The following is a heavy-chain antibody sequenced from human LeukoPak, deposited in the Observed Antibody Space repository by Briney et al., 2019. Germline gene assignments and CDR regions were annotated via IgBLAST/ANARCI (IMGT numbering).Heavy chain of an antibody. V-gene: IGHV3-23*01. Sequence: GGSLRLSCAASGFTFSSYGMSWVRQAPGKGLEWVSTISGSGGSTDYADSVKGRFTIPRDNSKNTLYLQMNSQRAEDTAVYYCAKDPIYCSSTSCYEGDYWGQGTLVTVSS. CDR1: GFTFSSYG. CDR3: AKDPIYCSSTSCYEGDY. D-gene: IGHD2-2*01. CDR2: ISGSGGST. J-gene: IGHJ4*02.